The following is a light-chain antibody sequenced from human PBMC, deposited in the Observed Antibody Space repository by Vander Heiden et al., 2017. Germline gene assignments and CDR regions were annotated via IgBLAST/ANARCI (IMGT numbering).Light chain of an antibody. CDR3: QQRSNWPLT. J-gene: IGKJ4*01. CDR2: DAS. Sequence: DIVLTQSPATLSLSPGERATLSCRASQSVSSYLAWYQQKPGQAPRLLIYDASNRATGIPARFSGSGSGTYFTLTISSLEPEDFAVYYCQQRSNWPLTFGGGTKVEIK. CDR1: QSVSSY. V-gene: IGKV3-11*01.